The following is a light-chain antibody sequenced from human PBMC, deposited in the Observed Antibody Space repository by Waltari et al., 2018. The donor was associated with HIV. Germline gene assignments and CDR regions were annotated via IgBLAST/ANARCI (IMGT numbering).Light chain of an antibody. CDR3: AAWDSSLSGLKWV. J-gene: IGLJ3*02. CDR1: TSNICRHY. V-gene: IGLV1-47*01. Sequence: QSVLTQSPSASGTPGQRVPISSSGSTSNICRHYVFCYQQLPGTAPELLIYGNDQRPSGVPDRFSGSKSGSSASLAVSGLRSEDEADYYCAAWDSSLSGLKWVFGGGTKLTVL. CDR2: GND.